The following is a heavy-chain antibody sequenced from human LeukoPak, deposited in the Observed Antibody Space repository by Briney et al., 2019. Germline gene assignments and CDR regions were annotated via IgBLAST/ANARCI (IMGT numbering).Heavy chain of an antibody. CDR1: GFTFSSYS. CDR3: ASHSIVGARDYFDY. V-gene: IGHV3-48*04. CDR2: ISSSSTI. Sequence: GGSLRLSCAASGFTFSSYSMNWVRQAPGKGLEWVSYISSSSTIYYADSVKGRFTISRDNAKNSLYLQMNSLRAEDTAVYYCASHSIVGARDYFDYWGQGTLVTVSS. D-gene: IGHD1-26*01. J-gene: IGHJ4*02.